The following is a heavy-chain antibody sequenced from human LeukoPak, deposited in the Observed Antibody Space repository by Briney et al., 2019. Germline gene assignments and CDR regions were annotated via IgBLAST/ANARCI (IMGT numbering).Heavy chain of an antibody. CDR3: ARENYCTNGVCWAFDP. CDR2: IYYTGSS. Sequence: SETLSLTCTVSGGSISSSDYYWGWVRQPPGKGLEWIGNIYYTGSSSYNSSLKSRVTISVDTSKNQFSLQLSSVTAADTAVYYCARENYCTNGVCWAFDPWGQGTLVTVSS. J-gene: IGHJ5*02. D-gene: IGHD2-8*01. CDR1: GGSISSSDYY. V-gene: IGHV4-39*07.